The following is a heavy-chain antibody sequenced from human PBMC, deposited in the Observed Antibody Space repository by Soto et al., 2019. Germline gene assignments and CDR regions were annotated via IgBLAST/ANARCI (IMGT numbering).Heavy chain of an antibody. V-gene: IGHV4-30-2*06. J-gene: IGHJ5*02. CDR2: IYFPGLT. CDR3: ARGRRSKTATAGTGWFDP. Sequence: QLQLQESGSGLLKPSQTLSLNCSVSGDSISSGGLSWNWLRQSPGRGLEWIGYIYFPGLTYYNPSLKSRASMSLDTSENQVSLSLSSVPAADSAVYYCARGRRSKTATAGTGWFDPWGPGTLVTVSS. CDR1: GDSISSGGLS. D-gene: IGHD6-13*01.